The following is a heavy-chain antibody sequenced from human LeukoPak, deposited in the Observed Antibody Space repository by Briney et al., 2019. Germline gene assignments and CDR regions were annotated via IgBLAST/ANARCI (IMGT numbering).Heavy chain of an antibody. D-gene: IGHD6-6*01. V-gene: IGHV4-38-2*01. Sequence: PSETLSLTCAVSGYSISSGYYWGWIRQPPGKGLEWIESIYHSGSTYYNPSLKSRVTISVDTSKNQFSLKLSSVTAADTAVYYCARHPGSWYYYYYMDVWGKGTTVTVSS. J-gene: IGHJ6*03. CDR3: ARHPGSWYYYYYMDV. CDR2: IYHSGST. CDR1: GYSISSGYY.